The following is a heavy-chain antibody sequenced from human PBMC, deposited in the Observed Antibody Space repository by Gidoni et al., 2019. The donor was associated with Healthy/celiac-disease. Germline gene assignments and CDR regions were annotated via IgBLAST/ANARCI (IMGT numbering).Heavy chain of an antibody. J-gene: IGHJ4*02. CDR2: ISWNSGSI. CDR1: GFTFADYA. D-gene: IGHD3-10*01. Sequence: EVQLVESGGGLVQPGRSLRLSCAASGFTFADYAMHWVRQAPGKGLEWVSGISWNSGSIGYADSVKGRFTISRDNAKNSLYLQMNSLRAEDTALYYCAKDLREETMVRGGFDYWGQGTLVTVSS. V-gene: IGHV3-9*01. CDR3: AKDLREETMVRGGFDY.